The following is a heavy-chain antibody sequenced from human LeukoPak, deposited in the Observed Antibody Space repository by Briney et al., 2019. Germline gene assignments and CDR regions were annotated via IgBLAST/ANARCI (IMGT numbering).Heavy chain of an antibody. CDR2: IYYSGST. CDR3: ARGTYYYDSSGYYGGRIVDY. Sequence: SETLSLTCTVAGGSISSSSYYWGWIRQPPGKGLEWIGSIYYSGSTYYNPSLKSRVTISVDTSKNQFSLKLSSVTAADTAVYYCARGTYYYDSSGYYGGRIVDYWGQGTLVAVSP. J-gene: IGHJ4*02. CDR1: GGSISSSSYY. D-gene: IGHD3-22*01. V-gene: IGHV4-39*07.